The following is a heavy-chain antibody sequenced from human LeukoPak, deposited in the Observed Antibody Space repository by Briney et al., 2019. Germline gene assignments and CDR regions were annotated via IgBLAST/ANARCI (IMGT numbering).Heavy chain of an antibody. J-gene: IGHJ4*02. V-gene: IGHV3-23*01. CDR1: GFTFSKFA. CDR3: ARDEDIGAAVYYFDY. CDR2: ISGRGDST. Sequence: GGSLRLSCAASGFTFSKFAMSWVRQAPGKGLEWVSGISGRGDSTYYADSVKGRITISRDNSKNTLYLQMNSLRAEDTAVYYCARDEDIGAAVYYFDYWGQGTLVTVSS. D-gene: IGHD6-13*01.